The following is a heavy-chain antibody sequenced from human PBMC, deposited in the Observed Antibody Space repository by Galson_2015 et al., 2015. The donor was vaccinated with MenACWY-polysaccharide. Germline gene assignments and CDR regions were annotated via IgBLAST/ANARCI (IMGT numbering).Heavy chain of an antibody. J-gene: IGHJ6*02. Sequence: SLRLACAASGFSLGAWYMSWIRQAPGKGLVWLSYISKSGDSIYYGDSVKGRFAISRDNAKNPVYLQLNSLEVEDTAIYYCARGHYGLDVWGQGTTVTVSS. V-gene: IGHV3-11*01. CDR1: GFSLGAWY. CDR2: ISKSGDSI. CDR3: ARGHYGLDV.